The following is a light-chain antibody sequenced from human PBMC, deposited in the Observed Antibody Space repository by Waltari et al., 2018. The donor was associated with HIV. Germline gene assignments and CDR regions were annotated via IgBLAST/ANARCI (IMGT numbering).Light chain of an antibody. CDR3: QQYNRYFSWA. V-gene: IGKV1-5*03. J-gene: IGKJ1*01. CDR2: AAS. Sequence: NQMTQSPSSLSASVGDRVTITCRASHTVGDWLAWYQQTPGKAPRLLIYAASTLESGVPSRFSGSGSGTDFTLTISSLQPEDFATYYCQQYNRYFSWAFGPGTKVEIK. CDR1: HTVGDW.